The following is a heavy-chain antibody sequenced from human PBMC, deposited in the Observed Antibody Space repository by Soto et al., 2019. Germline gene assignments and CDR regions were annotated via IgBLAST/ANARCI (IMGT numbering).Heavy chain of an antibody. CDR3: ARRYCSGGSCYSVRGDYYYYGMDV. V-gene: IGHV5-10-1*01. D-gene: IGHD2-15*01. J-gene: IGHJ6*02. Sequence: PGESLKISCKGSGYSFTSYWISWVRQMPGKGLEWMGRIDPSDSYTNYSPSFQGHVTISADKSISTAYLQWSSLKASDTAMYYCARRYCSGGSCYSVRGDYYYYGMDVWGQGTTVTVS. CDR1: GYSFTSYW. CDR2: IDPSDSYT.